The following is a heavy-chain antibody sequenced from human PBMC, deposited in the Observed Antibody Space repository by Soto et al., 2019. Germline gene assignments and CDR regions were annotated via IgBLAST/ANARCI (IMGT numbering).Heavy chain of an antibody. CDR2: INPNSGGT. CDR1: GYTFTGYY. V-gene: IGHV1-2*04. Sequence: QVQLVQSGAEVKKPGASVKVSCKASGYTFTGYYMHWVRQAPGQGLEWMGWINPNSGGTNYAQKFQGWVTMIRDTSISTAYMELSRLRSDDTAVYYCSRVNSYGYGMDVWGQGTTVTVSS. J-gene: IGHJ6*02. CDR3: SRVNSYGYGMDV. D-gene: IGHD5-18*01.